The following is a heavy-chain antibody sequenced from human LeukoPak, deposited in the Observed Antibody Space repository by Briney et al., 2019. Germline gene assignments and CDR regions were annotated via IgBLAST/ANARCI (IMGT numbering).Heavy chain of an antibody. CDR1: GGSISSSNW. D-gene: IGHD2-15*01. J-gene: IGHJ2*01. Sequence: PSETLSLTCAVSGGSISSSNWWSWVRQPPGKGLERIGEIYHSGSTNYNPSLKSRVTISVDKSKNQFSLKLSSVTAADTAVYYCARDGGRGYCSGGSCSGGGVGYFDLWGRGTLVTVSS. V-gene: IGHV4-4*02. CDR3: ARDGGRGYCSGGSCSGGGVGYFDL. CDR2: IYHSGST.